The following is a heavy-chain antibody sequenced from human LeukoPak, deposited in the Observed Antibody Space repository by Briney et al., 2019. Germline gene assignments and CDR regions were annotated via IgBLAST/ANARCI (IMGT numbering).Heavy chain of an antibody. D-gene: IGHD6-13*01. CDR1: GYTFTNYY. CDR2: INPSGGST. V-gene: IGHV1-46*01. J-gene: IGHJ5*02. CDR3: AREGTFSSPRNWFDP. Sequence: ASVKVSCKASGYTFTNYYMHWVRQTPGQGLEGMGMINPSGGSTTYAQKFQGRVTMTRDTSTSTVYMELSILRSEDTAVYYCAREGTFSSPRNWFDPWGQGTLVTVSS.